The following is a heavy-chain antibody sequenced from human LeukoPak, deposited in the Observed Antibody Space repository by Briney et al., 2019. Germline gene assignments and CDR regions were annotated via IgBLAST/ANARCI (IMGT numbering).Heavy chain of an antibody. V-gene: IGHV1-18*01. Sequence: ASVKVSCRASGHTLKNYGVAWVRQAPGQGLEWMGWNSAYNGDTKYVQSLQGRVSMTTDTSTSTAYMELRSLRLDDTAVYYCARVTTVTRSPWSWGPKKIGQEVNWFDPWGQGTLVIVSS. CDR1: GHTLKNYG. D-gene: IGHD4-17*01. J-gene: IGHJ5*02. CDR3: ARVTTVTRSPWSWGPKKIGQEVNWFDP. CDR2: NSAYNGDT.